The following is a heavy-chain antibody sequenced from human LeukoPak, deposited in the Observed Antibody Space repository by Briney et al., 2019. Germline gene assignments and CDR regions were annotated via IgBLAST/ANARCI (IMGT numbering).Heavy chain of an antibody. CDR3: AREAPFDY. CDR1: GFTFSGSA. V-gene: IGHV3-30*04. CDR2: ISYDGSNK. J-gene: IGHJ4*02. Sequence: GRSLRLSCAASGFTFSGSAMHWVRQAPGKGLEWVAFISYDGSNKYYADSVKGRFTISRDNSKNTLYLQMNGLTTEDTAVYYCAREAPFDYWGQGTLVTVSS.